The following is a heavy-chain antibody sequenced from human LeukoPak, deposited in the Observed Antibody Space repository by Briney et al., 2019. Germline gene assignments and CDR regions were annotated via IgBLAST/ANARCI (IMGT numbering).Heavy chain of an antibody. Sequence: SEPLSLTCTVSGGSISSSSYYWGWIRQSPGKGLEWIGTMSNSGSTYYNPSLKSRVNISGDTAKNQFSLKLSSVTAADTAVYYCARRSQAAAGKGIDYWGQGTLVTVSS. CDR2: MSNSGST. CDR1: GGSISSSSYY. D-gene: IGHD6-13*01. V-gene: IGHV4-39*01. J-gene: IGHJ4*02. CDR3: ARRSQAAAGKGIDY.